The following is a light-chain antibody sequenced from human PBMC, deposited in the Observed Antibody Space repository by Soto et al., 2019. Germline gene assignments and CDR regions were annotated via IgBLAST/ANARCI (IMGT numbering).Light chain of an antibody. V-gene: IGLV1-40*01. CDR3: QSYDTSLSVV. J-gene: IGLJ3*02. CDR1: SSNIGAGYD. CDR2: DNT. Sequence: QSVLTQPPSVSGAPGRRVTISCTGSSSNIGAGYDVHWYQQLPGTAPRLLIYDNTNRPSGVPDRFSGSKSGTSASLAITGLLAEDEADYYCQSYDTSLSVVFGGGTKVTVL.